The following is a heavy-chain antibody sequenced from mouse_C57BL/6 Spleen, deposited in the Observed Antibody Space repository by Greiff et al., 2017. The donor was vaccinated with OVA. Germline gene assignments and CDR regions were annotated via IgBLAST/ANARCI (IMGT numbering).Heavy chain of an antibody. Sequence: EVKLMESGGGLVKPGGSLKLSCAASGFTFSSYAMSWVRQTPEKRLEWVATISDGGSYTYYPDNVKGRFTISRDNAKNNLYLQMSHLKSEDTAMYYCARGVGDYYDRAWFAYWGQGTLVTVSA. D-gene: IGHD1-1*01. J-gene: IGHJ3*01. CDR3: ARGVGDYYDRAWFAY. V-gene: IGHV5-4*03. CDR1: GFTFSSYA. CDR2: ISDGGSYT.